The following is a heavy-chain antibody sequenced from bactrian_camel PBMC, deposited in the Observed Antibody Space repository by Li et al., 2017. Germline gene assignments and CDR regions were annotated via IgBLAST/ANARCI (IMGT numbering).Heavy chain of an antibody. V-gene: IGHV3S1*01. CDR2: LTTSGGGTT. J-gene: IGHJ4*01. Sequence: HVQLVESGGGSVQAGGSLTLSCTASDYTLTIYDLAWFRQTSGKEREGVAALTTSGGGTTFYADSVKGRFTLSEDNAKNTVYLQSTRLKIEDTAMYYCAKEWVIADTLDNYWGQGTQVTVS. CDR1: DYTLTIYD. CDR3: AKEWVIADTLDNY. D-gene: IGHD3*01.